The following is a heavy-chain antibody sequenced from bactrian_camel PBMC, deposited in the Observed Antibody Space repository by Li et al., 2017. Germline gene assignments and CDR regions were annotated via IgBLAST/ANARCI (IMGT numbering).Heavy chain of an antibody. CDR1: RHNYCRYT. D-gene: IGHD3*01. Sequence: QLVESGGGSVQAGGSLRLSCAASRHNYCRYTMKWHRQTPGKEREFVSSIDGDDVTTYADSVKGRFAISHDNSKNTLYLQMNGLEPEDTGIYYCAAEAVSVICTNGDCRCENYGSWGQGTQVTVS. V-gene: IGHV3S55*01. CDR3: AAEAVSVICTNGDCRCENYGS. J-gene: IGHJ6*01. CDR2: IDGDDVT.